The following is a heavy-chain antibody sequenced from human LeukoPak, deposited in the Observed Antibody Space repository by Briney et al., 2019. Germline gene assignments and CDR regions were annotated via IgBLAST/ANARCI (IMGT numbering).Heavy chain of an antibody. CDR3: ATVGRNDWFDL. V-gene: IGHV3-53*01. Sequence: GGSLRLSCAASGFTVSSKHMGWVRQAPGKGLDWVLSIYSGGSIYFADSVKGRFTISRDNSENTLYLQMNCLRAEYTALYYGATVGRNDWFDLWGQGTPVTVSS. J-gene: IGHJ5*02. CDR1: GFTVSSKH. CDR2: IYSGGSI.